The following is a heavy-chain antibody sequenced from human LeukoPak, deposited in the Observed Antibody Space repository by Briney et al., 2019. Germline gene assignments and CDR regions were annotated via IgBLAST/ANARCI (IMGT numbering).Heavy chain of an antibody. CDR3: VTGRRVGALSPFDY. D-gene: IGHD1-26*01. CDR1: GNTFTEYY. Sequence: GASVTVSCKASGNTFTEYYMHWVQQAPGKGLEWMGRVDAEDGEPIFAEKFQGRVTITVDTSTDTATMELSSLRSEDTAVYYCVTGRRVGALSPFDYWGQGTLVTVSS. CDR2: VDAEDGEP. J-gene: IGHJ4*02. V-gene: IGHV1-69-2*01.